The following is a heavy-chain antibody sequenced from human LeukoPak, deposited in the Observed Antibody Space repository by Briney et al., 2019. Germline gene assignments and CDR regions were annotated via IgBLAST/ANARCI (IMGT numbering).Heavy chain of an antibody. Sequence: SETLSLTCAVYGGSLSGYYWSWIRQPPGKGLEWIGEINHSGSTNYNPSLKSRVTISVDTSKNQFSLKLSSVTAADTAVYYCTGVRAHYDRYCSGGSCYAPFDYWGQGTLVTVSS. CDR2: INHSGST. CDR1: GGSLSGYY. V-gene: IGHV4-34*01. J-gene: IGHJ4*02. D-gene: IGHD2-15*01. CDR3: TGVRAHYDRYCSGGSCYAPFDY.